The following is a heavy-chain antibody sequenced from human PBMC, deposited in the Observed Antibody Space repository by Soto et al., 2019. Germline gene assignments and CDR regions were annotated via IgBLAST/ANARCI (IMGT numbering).Heavy chain of an antibody. V-gene: IGHV3-23*01. CDR1: GFSFSSCA. CDR3: AKHTLFSDSWYEDY. CDR2: ISGSGRST. J-gene: IGHJ4*02. D-gene: IGHD6-13*01. Sequence: QSGGSLRLSCAASGFSFSSCAMSWVRQAPGKGLEWVSVISGSGRSTDYADSVKGRFTMSRDNSKNMVFLQMNSLSAEDTAVYYCAKHTLFSDSWYEDYWGQGTLVTVSS.